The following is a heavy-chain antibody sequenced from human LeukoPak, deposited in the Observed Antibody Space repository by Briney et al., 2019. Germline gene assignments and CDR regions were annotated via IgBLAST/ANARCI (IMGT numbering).Heavy chain of an antibody. J-gene: IGHJ4*02. V-gene: IGHV4-34*01. CDR3: ARGRQAYYYGSGSYNY. Sequence: PSETLSLTCAVHGGSFSGYYWSWIRQPPGKGLEWIGEINHSGSTNYNPSLKSRVTISVDTFKNQFSLKLSSVTAADTAVYYCARGRQAYYYGSGSYNYWGQGTLVTVSS. CDR2: INHSGST. D-gene: IGHD3-10*01. CDR1: GGSFSGYY.